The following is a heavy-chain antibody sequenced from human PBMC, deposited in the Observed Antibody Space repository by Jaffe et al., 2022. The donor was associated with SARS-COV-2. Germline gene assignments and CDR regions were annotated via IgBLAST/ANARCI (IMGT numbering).Heavy chain of an antibody. CDR3: VTNRGDH. CDR1: GFTFSDYW. V-gene: IGHV3-7*03. J-gene: IGHJ4*02. CDR2: IKQGTSDT. Sequence: EVQLVESGGGSVQPGGCLRLSCVASGFTFSDYWMNWVRLAPGRGLEWVAVIKQGTSDTYYVDSVKGRFTISRDNAKNSLYLQMNSLRAEDSGVYYCVTNRGDHWGQGTLVTVSS. D-gene: IGHD3-10*01.